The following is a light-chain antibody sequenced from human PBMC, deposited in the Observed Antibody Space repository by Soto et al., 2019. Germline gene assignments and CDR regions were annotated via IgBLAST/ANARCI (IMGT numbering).Light chain of an antibody. V-gene: IGKV3-20*01. CDR1: QSVSSSN. CDR3: QQYGSPPPT. Sequence: EIVLTQSPGTLSLSPGERATLSCRASQSVSSSNLAWYQQKPGQAPRLLIYDASSRATGIPDRFSGSGSGTDFTLTISRLEPEDFAVYYRQQYGSPPPTFGQGTKVEIK. J-gene: IGKJ1*01. CDR2: DAS.